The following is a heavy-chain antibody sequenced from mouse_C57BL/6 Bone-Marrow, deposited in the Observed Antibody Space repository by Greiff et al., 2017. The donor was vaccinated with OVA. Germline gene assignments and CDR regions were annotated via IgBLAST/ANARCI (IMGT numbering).Heavy chain of an antibody. V-gene: IGHV5-6*01. CDR3: ARGGSY. Sequence: EVKVVESGGDLVKPGGSLKLSRAASGFTFSSYGMSWVRQTPDKRLEWVATISSGGSYTYYPDSVKGRFTISRDNAKNTLYLQMSSLKSEDTAMYYCARGGSYWGQGTLVTVSA. CDR2: ISSGGSYT. CDR1: GFTFSSYG. J-gene: IGHJ3*01.